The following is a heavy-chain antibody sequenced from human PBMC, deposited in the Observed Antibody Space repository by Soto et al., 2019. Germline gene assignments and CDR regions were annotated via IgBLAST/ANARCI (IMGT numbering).Heavy chain of an antibody. J-gene: IGHJ4*02. CDR2: IKEDGSAK. Sequence: PGGSLRLSCAASGFTFSSYWMSWVRQAPGKGLEWVANIKEDGSAKYYVDSVKGRFTISRDNSKNTLYLQLNSLRAEDTAVYYCAKDSARGYCSGGSCYSFDYWGQGTLVTVSS. D-gene: IGHD2-15*01. CDR1: GFTFSSYW. V-gene: IGHV3-7*03. CDR3: AKDSARGYCSGGSCYSFDY.